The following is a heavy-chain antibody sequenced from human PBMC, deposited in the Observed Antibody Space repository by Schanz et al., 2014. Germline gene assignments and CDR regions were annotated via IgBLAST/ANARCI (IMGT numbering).Heavy chain of an antibody. CDR2: IYYSGST. CDR3: AREDRYYHGLDV. Sequence: QLQLQESGSGLVKPSQTLSLTCAVSGGSISRGFYSWNWIRQPPGRGLEWIGCIYYSGSTYYNPSLKTRVTIPIDRSKDQFSLSLNSVTAADTAVYYCAREDRYYHGLDVWGQGTTVTVS. CDR1: GGSISRGFYS. V-gene: IGHV4-30-2*01. J-gene: IGHJ6*02.